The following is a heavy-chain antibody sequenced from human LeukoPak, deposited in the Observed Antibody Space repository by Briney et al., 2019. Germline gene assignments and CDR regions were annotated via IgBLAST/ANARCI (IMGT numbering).Heavy chain of an antibody. CDR1: GFSFSTYS. Sequence: PGGSLRLSCTASGFSFSTYSMNWVRQAPGKGLEWGSYIVGSSSNMYYADSVKGRFTISRDNAKNSLYLQMGSLRAEDTAVYYCATDTTETAAFDYWGQGTLVTVSS. CDR2: IVGSSSNM. CDR3: ATDTTETAAFDY. V-gene: IGHV3-48*04. J-gene: IGHJ4*02. D-gene: IGHD4-11*01.